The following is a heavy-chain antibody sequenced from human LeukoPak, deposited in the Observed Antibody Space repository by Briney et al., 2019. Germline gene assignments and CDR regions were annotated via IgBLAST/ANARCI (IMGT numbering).Heavy chain of an antibody. J-gene: IGHJ6*02. CDR3: ARIRVPLLYGMDV. CDR1: GFTVSSNY. CDR2: IYSGGST. V-gene: IGHV3-53*01. D-gene: IGHD1-1*01. Sequence: GGSLRLSCAASGFTVSSNYMSWVRQAPGKGLEWVSVIYSGGSTYYADSVKGRFTISRDNPKNTLYLQMNSLRAEDTAVYYCARIRVPLLYGMDVWGQGTTVTVSS.